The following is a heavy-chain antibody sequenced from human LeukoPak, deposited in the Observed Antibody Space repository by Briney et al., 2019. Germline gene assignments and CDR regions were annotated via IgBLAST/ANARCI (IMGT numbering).Heavy chain of an antibody. D-gene: IGHD5-12*01. Sequence: ASVTVSCKASGGTFSSYAISWVRQAPGQGLEWLGWISGYNGNTNYAQKLQDRVTVTTDTSTSTAYMELRSLRSDDTAVYYCAREDISGYSGSNPSDYWGQGTLVTVS. CDR2: ISGYNGNT. CDR3: AREDISGYSGSNPSDY. J-gene: IGHJ4*02. V-gene: IGHV1-18*01. CDR1: GGTFSSYA.